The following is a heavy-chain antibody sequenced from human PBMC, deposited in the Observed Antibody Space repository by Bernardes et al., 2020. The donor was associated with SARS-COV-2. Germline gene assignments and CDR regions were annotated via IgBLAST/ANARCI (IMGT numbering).Heavy chain of an antibody. J-gene: IGHJ4*02. D-gene: IGHD5-12*01. CDR3: ARVSGYERMDY. CDR1: GYSFTSYW. CDR2: IDPSDSYT. Sequence: GASLKISCKASGYSFTSYWISLVRPMPGKGLEWMGRIDPSDSYTNYSPSFQGHVTISADKSITTAYLQWSSLKASDTATFYCARVSGYERMDYWGQGSLVTVSS. V-gene: IGHV5-10-1*01.